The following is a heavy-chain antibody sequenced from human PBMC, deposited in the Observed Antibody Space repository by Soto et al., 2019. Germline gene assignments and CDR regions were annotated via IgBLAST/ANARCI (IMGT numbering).Heavy chain of an antibody. CDR2: ISAYNGNT. J-gene: IGHJ5*02. D-gene: IGHD2-21*01. CDR3: ARLLSPGWFDP. Sequence: ASVKVSCKASGYTFTSYGISWVRQAPGQGLEWMGWISAYNGNTNYAQKPQGRVTMTTDTSTSTAYMELRGLRSDDTAVYYCARLLSPGWFDPWGQGTLVTVSS. V-gene: IGHV1-18*04. CDR1: GYTFTSYG.